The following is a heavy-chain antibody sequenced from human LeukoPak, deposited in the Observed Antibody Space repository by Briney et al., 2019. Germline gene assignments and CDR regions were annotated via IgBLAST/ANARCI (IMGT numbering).Heavy chain of an antibody. J-gene: IGHJ4*02. Sequence: PSETLSLTCTVSGGSISSSSYYWGWIRQPPGKGLVWIGNICFSGSTSYNPSLNSRVTISVDTSKNQFSLKLSSVTAADTAVYYCARRRFGSSFRDYWGQGTLVTVSS. D-gene: IGHD6-6*01. V-gene: IGHV4-39*01. CDR1: GGSISSSSYY. CDR3: ARRRFGSSFRDY. CDR2: ICFSGST.